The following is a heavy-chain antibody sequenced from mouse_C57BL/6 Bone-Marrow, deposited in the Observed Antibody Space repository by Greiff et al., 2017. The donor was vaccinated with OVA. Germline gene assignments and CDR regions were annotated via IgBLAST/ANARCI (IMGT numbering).Heavy chain of an antibody. Sequence: QVQLQQSGPELVKPGASVKISCKASGYAFSSSWMNWVKQRPGKGLEWIGRIYPGDGDTNYNGKFKGKATLTADKSSSTAYMQLSSLTSEDSAVYFCARNYDGYYPYYFDDWGKGTTLTVSS. CDR1: GYAFSSSW. J-gene: IGHJ2*01. V-gene: IGHV1-82*01. CDR3: ARNYDGYYPYYFDD. CDR2: IYPGDGDT. D-gene: IGHD2-3*01.